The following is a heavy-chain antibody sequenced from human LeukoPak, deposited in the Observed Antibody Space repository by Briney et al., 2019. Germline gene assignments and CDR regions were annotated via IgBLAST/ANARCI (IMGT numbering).Heavy chain of an antibody. CDR1: GFTFSSYA. D-gene: IGHD2-21*02. J-gene: IGHJ4*02. Sequence: PGGSLRLSCAASGFTFSSYAMSWVRQAPGKGLEWVSAISGSGGSTYYADSVKGRFTISRDNSKNTLYLQMNSLRAEDTAVYYCAKPSLGGDCGGDCYNYWGQGTLVTVSS. CDR3: AKPSLGGDCGGDCYNY. V-gene: IGHV3-23*01. CDR2: ISGSGGST.